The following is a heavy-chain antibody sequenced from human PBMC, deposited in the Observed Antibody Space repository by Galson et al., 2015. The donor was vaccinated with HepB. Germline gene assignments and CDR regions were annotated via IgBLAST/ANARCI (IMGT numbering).Heavy chain of an antibody. V-gene: IGHV3-30*04. CDR2: ISQDGSIT. D-gene: IGHD1-14*01. J-gene: IGHJ4*02. CDR1: GFTFSRYT. Sequence: SLRLSCATSGFTFSRYTMHWVRQAPGRGMEWVAVISQDGSITHHADSVKGRFTISRDNSKNTLYLQMNSLRTEGTAVFYCARSEPRTWHNFDYWGQGTLVTVSS. CDR3: ARSEPRTWHNFDY.